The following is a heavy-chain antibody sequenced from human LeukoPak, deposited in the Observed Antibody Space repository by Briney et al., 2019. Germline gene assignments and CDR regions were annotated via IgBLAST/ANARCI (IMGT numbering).Heavy chain of an antibody. CDR2: IIPIFGTA. Sequence: SVKVSCKASGYTFTSYGISWVRQAPGQGLEWMGGIIPIFGTANYAQKFQGRVTITADESTSTAYMELSSLRSEDTAVYYCARGGGYSYGHDYWGQGTLVTVSS. CDR3: ARGGGYSYGHDY. CDR1: GYTFTSYG. J-gene: IGHJ4*02. V-gene: IGHV1-69*13. D-gene: IGHD5-18*01.